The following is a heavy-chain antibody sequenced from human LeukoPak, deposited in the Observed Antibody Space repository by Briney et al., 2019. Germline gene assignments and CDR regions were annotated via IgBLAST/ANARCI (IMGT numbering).Heavy chain of an antibody. CDR1: GFTVSSNY. Sequence: GGSLRLSCAASGFTVSSNYMSWVRQAPGKGLEWVSVIYSGGSTYYADTVKGRFTISRDNSKKALYLQMSSLRPEDTAVYYCVRSYGHRPAYTTYYPDQFFDSWGQGTLVTVSS. CDR2: IYSGGST. D-gene: IGHD2/OR15-2a*01. J-gene: IGHJ4*02. CDR3: VRSYGHRPAYTTYYPDQFFDS. V-gene: IGHV3-53*05.